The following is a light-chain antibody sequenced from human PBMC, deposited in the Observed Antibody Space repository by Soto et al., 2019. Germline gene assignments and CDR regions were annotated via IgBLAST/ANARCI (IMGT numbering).Light chain of an antibody. CDR2: DVS. CDR3: SYTTRDNTGV. V-gene: IGLV2-14*03. Sequence: QSALTQPASVSGSPGQSITISCTGTSSDVGSYNYVSWYQQHPGQAPRLMIYDVSNRPSGVSNRFSGYKSGNTASLSISGLQDEDEADYYCSYTTRDNTGVFGGGTKLTVL. CDR1: SSDVGSYNY. J-gene: IGLJ2*01.